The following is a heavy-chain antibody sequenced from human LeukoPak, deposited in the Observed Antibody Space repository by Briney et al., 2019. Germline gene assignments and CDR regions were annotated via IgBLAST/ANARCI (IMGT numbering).Heavy chain of an antibody. CDR2: INHSGST. CDR1: GGSFSGYY. V-gene: IGHV4-34*01. CDR3: ARGAYGDPTNFDY. D-gene: IGHD4-17*01. J-gene: IGHJ4*02. Sequence: SETLSLTCAVYGGSFSGYYWSWIRQPPGKGLEWIGEINHSGSTNYNPSLKSRVTISVDTSKNQFSLKLSSVTAADTAVYHRARGAYGDPTNFDYWGQGTLVTVSS.